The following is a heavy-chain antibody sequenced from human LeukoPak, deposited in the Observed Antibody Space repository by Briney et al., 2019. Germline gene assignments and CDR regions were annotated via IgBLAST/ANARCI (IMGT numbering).Heavy chain of an antibody. CDR1: GGSFSGYY. CDR2: INHGGST. J-gene: IGHJ3*02. Sequence: KPSETLSLTCAVYGGSFSGYYWSWIRQPPGKGLEWIGEINHGGSTNYNPSLKSRVTISVDTSKNQFSLKLSSVTAADTAVYYCARERLERWNAFDIWGQGTMVTVSS. D-gene: IGHD1-1*01. V-gene: IGHV4-34*01. CDR3: ARERLERWNAFDI.